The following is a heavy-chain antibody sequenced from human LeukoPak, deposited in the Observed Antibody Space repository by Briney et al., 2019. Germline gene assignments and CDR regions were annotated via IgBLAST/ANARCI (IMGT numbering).Heavy chain of an antibody. D-gene: IGHD4-23*01. J-gene: IGHJ4*02. Sequence: GASVKVSCXASGYTFTTYGISWVRQAPGQGLEWMGWISAYSGSTNYAQNLQGRVTMTTDTSTSTAYMELRSPRSDDTAVYYCARHYGGTFFDYWGQGTLVTVSS. CDR3: ARHYGGTFFDY. CDR2: ISAYSGST. V-gene: IGHV1-18*01. CDR1: GYTFTTYG.